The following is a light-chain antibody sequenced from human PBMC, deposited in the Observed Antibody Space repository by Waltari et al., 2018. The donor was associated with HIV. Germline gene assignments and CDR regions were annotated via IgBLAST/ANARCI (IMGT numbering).Light chain of an antibody. Sequence: QSALTQPASVSGSPGQSITISCTGTSSDVGGYNYFSWYQQHPGKAPKLMIYDVSNRPAGVSNRFSGSKSGNTASLTISGLQAEDEADYYCSSYTSSSTLDWVFGGVTKLTVL. V-gene: IGLV2-14*03. CDR3: SSYTSSSTLDWV. J-gene: IGLJ3*02. CDR2: DVS. CDR1: SSDVGGYNY.